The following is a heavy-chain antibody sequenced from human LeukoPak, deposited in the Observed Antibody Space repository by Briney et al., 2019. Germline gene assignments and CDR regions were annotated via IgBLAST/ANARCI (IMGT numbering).Heavy chain of an antibody. J-gene: IGHJ3*02. Sequence: GGSLRLSCAASGVTFSNHAMSWIRQAPGKGLEWVSGITGSGGSTYYADSVKGRFTISRDNSKNTLYLQMNSLRAEDTAVYYCAKDTYYDSSGYYFIGNAFDIWGQGTMVTVSS. D-gene: IGHD3-22*01. CDR1: GVTFSNHA. V-gene: IGHV3-23*01. CDR3: AKDTYYDSSGYYFIGNAFDI. CDR2: ITGSGGST.